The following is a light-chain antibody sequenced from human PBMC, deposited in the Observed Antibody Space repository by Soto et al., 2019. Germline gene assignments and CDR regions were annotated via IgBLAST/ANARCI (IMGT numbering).Light chain of an antibody. J-gene: IGLJ3*02. CDR2: VNN. Sequence: QSVLTQPPSASGTPGQMVTISCSGSSSNIGTKYVYWYQQLPGTAPKLLIYVNNQRPSGVPDRFSGSKSGTSASLAISGLRSEYEADYYCAAWDGSLSAWLFGGGTKLTVL. V-gene: IGLV1-47*01. CDR3: AAWDGSLSAWL. CDR1: SSNIGTKY.